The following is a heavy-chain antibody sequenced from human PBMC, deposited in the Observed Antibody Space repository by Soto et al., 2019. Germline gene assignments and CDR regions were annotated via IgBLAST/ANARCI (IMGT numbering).Heavy chain of an antibody. CDR2: ISGSGGST. D-gene: IGHD3-3*01. V-gene: IGHV3-23*01. J-gene: IGHJ3*02. CDR3: ATGPKHRRFLENHTGGDDAFDI. CDR1: GFTVSSYA. Sequence: GGSLRLSFAASGFTVSSYAMSWVRQAPGKGLEWVSAISGSGGSTYYADSVKGRFTISRDNSKNTLYLQMNSLRAEDTAVYYCATGPKHRRFLENHTGGDDAFDIWGQGTMVTVSS.